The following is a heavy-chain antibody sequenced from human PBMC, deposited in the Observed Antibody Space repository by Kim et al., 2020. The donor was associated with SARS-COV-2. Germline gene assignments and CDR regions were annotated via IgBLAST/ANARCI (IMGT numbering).Heavy chain of an antibody. D-gene: IGHD2-2*01. CDR3: TTLLLYCSSTRCLAAGGSIDN. J-gene: IGHJ4*02. CDR2: IKRKSDGGTI. Sequence: GGSLRLSCAASGFTFTNVWMSWVRQTPGKGLEWVGSIKRKSDGGTIDYAAHVKDRFSISRDDSKNLLYLQMNSLKTEDTAVYYCTTLLLYCSSTRCLAAGGSIDNWGQGTQVTVSS. CDR1: GFTFTNVW. V-gene: IGHV3-15*01.